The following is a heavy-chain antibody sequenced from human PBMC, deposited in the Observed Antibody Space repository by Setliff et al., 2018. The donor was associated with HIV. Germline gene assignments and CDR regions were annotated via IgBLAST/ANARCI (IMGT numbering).Heavy chain of an antibody. V-gene: IGHV4-4*02. CDR3: ARVITMVWTTFDP. CDR1: GGSISSSNW. Sequence: PSETLSLTCAVSGGSISSSNWWSWVRQPPGKGLEWIGEIYHSGGTNYNPSLKSRVTISLDKSKNPFSLELRSVTAADTAVYYCARVITMVWTTFDPWGQGTLVTVSS. D-gene: IGHD3-10*01. CDR2: IYHSGGT. J-gene: IGHJ5*02.